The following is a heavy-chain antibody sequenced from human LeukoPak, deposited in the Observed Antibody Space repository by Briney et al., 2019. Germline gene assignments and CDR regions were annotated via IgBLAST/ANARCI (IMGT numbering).Heavy chain of an antibody. CDR3: ARVTYGLSY. CDR2: INHSGST. J-gene: IGHJ4*02. Sequence: SETLSLTCAVYGGSFSGYYWSWIRQPPGNGLEWIGEINHSGSTNYNPSLKSRVTISVDTSKNQFSLKLSSVTAADTAVYYCARVTYGLSYWGQGTLVTVSS. CDR1: GGSFSGYY. D-gene: IGHD3-10*01. V-gene: IGHV4-34*01.